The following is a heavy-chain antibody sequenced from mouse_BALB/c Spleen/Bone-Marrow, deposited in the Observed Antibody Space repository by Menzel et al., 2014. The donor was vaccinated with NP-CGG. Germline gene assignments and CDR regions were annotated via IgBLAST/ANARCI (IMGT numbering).Heavy chain of an antibody. D-gene: IGHD2-1*01. CDR1: GFTFSSFG. Sequence: EVKLVESGGGLVQPGGSRKHSCAASGFTFSSFGMHWVRQAPEKGLEWVAYISSGSSTIYYADTVKGRFTISRDNPKNTLFLQMTSLRSEDTAMYYCARYYGNYSGYFDVWGAGTTVTVSS. J-gene: IGHJ1*01. CDR2: ISSGSSTI. V-gene: IGHV5-17*02. CDR3: ARYYGNYSGYFDV.